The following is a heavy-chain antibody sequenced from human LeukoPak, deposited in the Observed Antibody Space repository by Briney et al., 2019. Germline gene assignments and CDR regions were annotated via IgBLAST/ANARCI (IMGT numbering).Heavy chain of an antibody. Sequence: PGASLRLSCAASGFTFGNYAMNWVRQGPGKGLEYISGISAIGGSTYDADSVKGRFIISRDNSKNTVYLQMYILRAADTAVYYCAKAQDSSGWYVHFDSWGQGTLVTVSS. D-gene: IGHD6-19*01. CDR2: ISAIGGST. V-gene: IGHV3-23*01. J-gene: IGHJ4*02. CDR3: AKAQDSSGWYVHFDS. CDR1: GFTFGNYA.